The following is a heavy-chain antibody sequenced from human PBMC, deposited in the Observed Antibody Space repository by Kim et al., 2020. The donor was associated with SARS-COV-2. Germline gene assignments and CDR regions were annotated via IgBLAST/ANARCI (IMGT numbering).Heavy chain of an antibody. V-gene: IGHV3-7*01. J-gene: IGHJ6*03. D-gene: IGHD1-26*01. Sequence: GGSLRLSCAASGFTFSTYWMSWVRQAPGKGLEWVATIQQDGRETYYVDSVKGRFTISKDNAKNSLYLHMNSLRAEDTAVYYCARDSLFVGVTTSYSFYYYMGVWGSGTTVTVSS. CDR2: IQQDGRET. CDR1: GFTFSTYW. CDR3: ARDSLFVGVTTSYSFYYYMGV.